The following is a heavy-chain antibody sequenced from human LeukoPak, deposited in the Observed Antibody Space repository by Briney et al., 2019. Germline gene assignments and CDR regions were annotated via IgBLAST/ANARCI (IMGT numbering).Heavy chain of an antibody. Sequence: PGGSLRLSCAASGFTLSDYYMTWIRQAPGKGLEWVSYISYSGDSMYYADSVKGRFTISRDNAKNSLYLQMNSLRAEDTAVYYCAKVVRRGYYYYGMDVWGQGTTVTVSS. CDR1: GFTLSDYY. V-gene: IGHV3-11*01. D-gene: IGHD3-10*01. CDR2: ISYSGDSM. CDR3: AKVVRRGYYYYGMDV. J-gene: IGHJ6*02.